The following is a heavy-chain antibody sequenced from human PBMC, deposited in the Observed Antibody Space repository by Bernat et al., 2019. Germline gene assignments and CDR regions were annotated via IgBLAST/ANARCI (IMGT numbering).Heavy chain of an antibody. CDR1: GGSISSYY. Sequence: QVQLQESGPGLVKPSETLSLTCTVSGGSISSYYWSWIRQPPGKGLEWIGYIYYSGSTYYNPSLKSRVTISVDTSKNQFSLKLSSVTAADTAVYYCARHERGTGLGSAFDIWGQGTMVTVSS. J-gene: IGHJ3*02. CDR3: ARHERGTGLGSAFDI. CDR2: IYYSGST. V-gene: IGHV4-59*08. D-gene: IGHD3-16*01.